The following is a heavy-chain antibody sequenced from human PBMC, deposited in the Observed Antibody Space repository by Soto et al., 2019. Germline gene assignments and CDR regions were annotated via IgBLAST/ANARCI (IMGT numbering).Heavy chain of an antibody. D-gene: IGHD6-19*01. J-gene: IGHJ4*02. V-gene: IGHV1-24*01. CDR2: FDPEDGET. CDR3: ATDRGYSSGWYIDY. Sequence: VKVSCKVSGYTLTELSMHWVRQAPGKGLEWMGGFDPEDGETIYAQKFQGRVTMTEDTSTDTAYMELSSLRSEDTAVYYCATDRGYSSGWYIDYWGQGTLVTVSS. CDR1: GYTLTELS.